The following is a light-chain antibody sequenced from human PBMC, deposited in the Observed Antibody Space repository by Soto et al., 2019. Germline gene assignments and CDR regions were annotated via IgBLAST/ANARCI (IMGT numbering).Light chain of an antibody. Sequence: IQMTQSPSTLSASVGDRVIITCRTSQSISSWLAWYQQKPGKAPKLLIYKASSLESGVPSRFSGSGSGTDFTLTISNLEPEDFAVYYCQQRSNWPPITFGQGTRLEIK. V-gene: IGKV1-5*03. CDR2: KAS. J-gene: IGKJ5*01. CDR3: QQRSNWPPIT. CDR1: QSISSW.